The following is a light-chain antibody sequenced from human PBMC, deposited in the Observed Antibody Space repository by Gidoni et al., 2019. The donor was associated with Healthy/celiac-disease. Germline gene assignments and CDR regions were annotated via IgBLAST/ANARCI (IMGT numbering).Light chain of an antibody. J-gene: IGLJ2*01. V-gene: IGLV3-19*01. CDR3: NSRDSSGNHLV. Sequence: SSELTQDPAVSVALGQTVRLTCHGDRLIIYYALLYQHHPGHAPVLVISGKNHRPSGIPPRFSGSSSGNTASLTITGAQAEDEADYYCNSRDSSGNHLVVGGGTKLTVL. CDR1: RLIIYY. CDR2: GKN.